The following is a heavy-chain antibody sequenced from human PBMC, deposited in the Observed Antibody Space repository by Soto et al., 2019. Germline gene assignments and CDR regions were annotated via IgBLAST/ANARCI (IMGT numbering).Heavy chain of an antibody. CDR3: ARDSPPVDY. CDR1: GYTFTSYG. V-gene: IGHV1-18*01. J-gene: IGHJ4*02. CDR2: ISAYNGNT. Sequence: QVQLVQSGAEVKKPGASVKVSCKASGYTFTSYGISWVRQAPGQGLEWMGWISAYNGNTNYAQKPQXXXPXXTDTATSTAYMEPRRLRSDDTAVYYCARDSPPVDYWGQGTLVTVSA.